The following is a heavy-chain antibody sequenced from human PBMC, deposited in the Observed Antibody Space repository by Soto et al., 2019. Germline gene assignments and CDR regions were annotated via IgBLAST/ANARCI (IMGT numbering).Heavy chain of an antibody. CDR3: ARHNPSSCYYYYCGMEV. V-gene: IGHV4-39*01. Sequence: PSDTLSLTCTVSGGSISSTSYYWGWIREAAGKGLEWIGSIYYSGSTYYNPSLKSRVTISVDTSKNQLSLKLSSVTAADTAAYYCARHNPSSCYYYYCGMEVGGKGNTVT. CDR2: IYYSGST. CDR1: GGSISSTSYY. D-gene: IGHD6-13*01. J-gene: IGHJ6*04.